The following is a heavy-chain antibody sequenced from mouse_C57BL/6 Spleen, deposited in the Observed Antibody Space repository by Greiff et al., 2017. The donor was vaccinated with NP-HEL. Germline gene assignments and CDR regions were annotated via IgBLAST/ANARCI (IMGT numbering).Heavy chain of an antibody. Sequence: EVKLVESGGGLVKPGGSLKLSCAASGFTFSSYTMSWVRQTPEKRLEWVATISGGGGNTYYPDSVTGRFTITRDNATNTLYLQMSSLRSEDTALYYCARPPNYDGSSYWYFDGWGTGTTVTVSS. D-gene: IGHD1-1*01. V-gene: IGHV5-9*01. J-gene: IGHJ1*03. CDR2: ISGGGGNT. CDR1: GFTFSSYT. CDR3: ARPPNYDGSSYWYFDG.